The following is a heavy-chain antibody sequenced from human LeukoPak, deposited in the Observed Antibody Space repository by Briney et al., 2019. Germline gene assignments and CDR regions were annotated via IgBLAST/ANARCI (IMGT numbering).Heavy chain of an antibody. D-gene: IGHD3-3*01. J-gene: IGHJ4*02. CDR3: AKRSGGPSPFDY. CDR2: IRYDGNNK. Sequence: GGSLRLSCAASGFTFSSYGMHWVRQAPGKGLEWVAFIRYDGNNKYYADSVKGRFTISRDNSKNTLYLQMNSLRAEDTAVYYCAKRSGGPSPFDYWGQGTLVTVSS. CDR1: GFTFSSYG. V-gene: IGHV3-30*02.